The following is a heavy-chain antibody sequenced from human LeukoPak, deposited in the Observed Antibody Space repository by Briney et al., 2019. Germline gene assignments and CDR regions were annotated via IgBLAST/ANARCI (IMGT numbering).Heavy chain of an antibody. CDR1: GYSFTNYA. J-gene: IGHJ4*02. Sequence: ASVKVSCKASGYSFTNYAMNWVRQAPGQGLEWMGWMNPISGNTGFAQRFQGRVTISRSTSISTAYMELSSLRSDDTAVYYCVRGAKCSGGGCDSKEYVYYFDYWGQGTLVTVSS. D-gene: IGHD6-25*01. CDR2: MNPISGNT. V-gene: IGHV1-8*01. CDR3: VRGAKCSGGGCDSKEYVYYFDY.